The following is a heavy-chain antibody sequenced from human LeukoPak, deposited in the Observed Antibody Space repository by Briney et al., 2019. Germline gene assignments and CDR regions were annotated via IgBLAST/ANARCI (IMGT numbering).Heavy chain of an antibody. CDR1: GFTFSSYA. D-gene: IGHD1-26*01. CDR3: AKQGASNAFDI. J-gene: IGHJ3*02. Sequence: GGSLRLSCAASGFTFSSYAMSWVRQAPGKGLDWVSVISGSGGTTYYADSVKGRFTISRDNSKNTLYLQMNSLRAEDTAVYYCAKQGASNAFDIWGQGTMVTVSS. CDR2: ISGSGGTT. V-gene: IGHV3-23*01.